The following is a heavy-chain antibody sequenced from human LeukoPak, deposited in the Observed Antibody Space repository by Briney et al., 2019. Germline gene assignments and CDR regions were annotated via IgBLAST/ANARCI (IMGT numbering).Heavy chain of an antibody. CDR2: LNPNSGDT. J-gene: IGHJ4*02. V-gene: IGHV1-2*02. Sequence: ASVKVSCKASGYTFTDYYMHWVRQAPGQGLEWMGWLNPNSGDTNYAQKFQGRVSMTRDSSISTAYMDLSDLRSDDTAVYSCARGRNIEMTTMSGGSDYWGQGTLVIVSS. CDR3: ARGRNIEMTTMSGGSDY. CDR1: GYTFTDYY. D-gene: IGHD5-24*01.